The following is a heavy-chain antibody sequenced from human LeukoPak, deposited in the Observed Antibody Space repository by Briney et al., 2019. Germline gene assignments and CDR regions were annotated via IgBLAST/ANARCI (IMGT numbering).Heavy chain of an antibody. CDR2: ISGSGGST. Sequence: GGSLRLSCAASGFTFSSYAMSWVRQAPGKGLEWVSAISGSGGSTYYADSVKGRFTISRDNSKNTLYLQMNSLRAEDTAVYYCAKEAMVRGVIISPFDYWGQGTLVTVSS. CDR3: AKEAMVRGVIISPFDY. J-gene: IGHJ4*02. D-gene: IGHD3-10*01. CDR1: GFTFSSYA. V-gene: IGHV3-23*01.